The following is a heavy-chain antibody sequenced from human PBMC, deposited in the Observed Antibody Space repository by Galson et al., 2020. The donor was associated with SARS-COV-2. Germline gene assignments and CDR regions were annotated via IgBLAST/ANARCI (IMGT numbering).Heavy chain of an antibody. CDR2: INHSGST. D-gene: IGHD1-20*01. J-gene: IGHJ4*02. V-gene: IGHV4-34*01. CDR1: GGSFSGYY. Sequence: SETLSLTCAVYGGSFSGYYWSWIRQPPGKGLEWIGEINHSGSTNYNPSLKSRVTISVDTSKNQFSLKLSSVTAADTAVYYCARFRRYNWNDGEGEATDYWGQGTLVTVSS. CDR3: ARFRRYNWNDGEGEATDY.